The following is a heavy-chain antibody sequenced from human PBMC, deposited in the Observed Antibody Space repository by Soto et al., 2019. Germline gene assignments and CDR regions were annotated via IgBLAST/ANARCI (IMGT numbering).Heavy chain of an antibody. V-gene: IGHV3-74*01. D-gene: IGHD3-22*01. CDR1: GFTFSSYP. J-gene: IGHJ4*02. Sequence: GGSLRLSCATSGFTFSSYPIHWVRQAPGKGPVWVSRITEDGSGTTYADSVKGRFTVTRDNAKNSLYLQMNSLRAEDTAVYYCARVRNYYDSSGFYSYYFDYWGQGTLVTVSS. CDR3: ARVRNYYDSSGFYSYYFDY. CDR2: ITEDGSGT.